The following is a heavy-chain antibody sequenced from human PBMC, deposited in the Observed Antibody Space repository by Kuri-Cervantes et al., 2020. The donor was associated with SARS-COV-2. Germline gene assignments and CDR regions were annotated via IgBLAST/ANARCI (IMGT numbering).Heavy chain of an antibody. Sequence: SVKVSCKASGGTFSSYAISWVRQAPGQGLEWMGGIIPIFGTANYAQKFQGRVTITTDESTSTAYMELSSLRSEDTAVYYCASITGTTGWFDPWGQGTLVTVSS. CDR2: IIPIFGTA. CDR1: GGTFSSYA. D-gene: IGHD1-20*01. V-gene: IGHV1-69*05. J-gene: IGHJ5*02. CDR3: ASITGTTGWFDP.